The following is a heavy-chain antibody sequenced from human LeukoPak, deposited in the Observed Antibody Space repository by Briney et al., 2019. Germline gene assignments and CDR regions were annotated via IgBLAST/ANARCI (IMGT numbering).Heavy chain of an antibody. Sequence: SETLSLTCAVYGGSFSGYYWSWIRQPPGKGLEWIGEINHSGSTNYNPSLKSRVTISVDTSKNQFSLKLSSVTAADTAVYYCASPYSSSSDDYWGQGTLVTVSS. CDR1: GGSFSGYY. CDR3: ASPYSSSSDDY. V-gene: IGHV4-34*01. CDR2: INHSGST. D-gene: IGHD6-6*01. J-gene: IGHJ4*02.